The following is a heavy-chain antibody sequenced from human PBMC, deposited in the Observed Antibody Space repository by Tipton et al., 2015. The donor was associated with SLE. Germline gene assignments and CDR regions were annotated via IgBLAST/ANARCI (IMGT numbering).Heavy chain of an antibody. V-gene: IGHV4-61*09. D-gene: IGHD5/OR15-5a*01. CDR1: GGSVNIGDYY. CDR3: ARDRSSVSD. CDR2: VYTTGDT. J-gene: IGHJ4*02. Sequence: TLSLTCTVSGGSVNIGDYYWSWIRQPAGKGLEWIGHVYTTGDTNYNPSLRSRVTISVDTSKNQFSLRLSSVTAADTAVYFCARDRSSVSDWGQGTQVIVSP.